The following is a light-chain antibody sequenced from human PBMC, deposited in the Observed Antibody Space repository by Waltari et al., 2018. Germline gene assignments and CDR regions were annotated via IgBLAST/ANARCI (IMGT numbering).Light chain of an antibody. CDR1: GRDIGAYDY. CDR3: SSFTTSDTLVI. J-gene: IGLJ2*01. V-gene: IGLV2-14*03. Sequence: QSALTQPASVSGSHGQSITISCTGTGRDIGAYDYVSWSQQQPDKLTKVIFYYVSFRPSGISERFSGSKSGNAASLTISGLQAEDEGDYYCSSFTTSDTLVIFGGGTKVTVL. CDR2: YVS.